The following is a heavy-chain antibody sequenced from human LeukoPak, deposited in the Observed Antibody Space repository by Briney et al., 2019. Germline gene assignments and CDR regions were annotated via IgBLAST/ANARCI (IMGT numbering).Heavy chain of an antibody. J-gene: IGHJ4*02. CDR2: IYSTGSA. CDR1: GGSLSSYY. V-gene: IGHV4-59*08. D-gene: IGHD5-12*01. Sequence: SETLSLTCTVSGGSLSSYYWSWIRQPPGKGLEWIGYIYSTGSANYNPSLKSRVTLSEDTAKNQFSLKLNSVTAADTAVYYCARMGGYSGYATHWGQGTLVTVSS. CDR3: ARMGGYSGYATH.